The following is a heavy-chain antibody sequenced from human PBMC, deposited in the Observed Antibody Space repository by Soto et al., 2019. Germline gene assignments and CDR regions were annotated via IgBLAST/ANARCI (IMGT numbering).Heavy chain of an antibody. CDR2: INHSGST. D-gene: IGHD2-15*01. Sequence: SETLSLTCAVYGGSFSGYYWRWIRQPPGKGLEWIGEINHSGSTNYNPSLKSRVTISVDTSKNQFSLKLSYVTAADTAVYYCARARRYCSGGSCYSPYYYGMDVWGQGTTVT. V-gene: IGHV4-34*01. J-gene: IGHJ6*02. CDR1: GGSFSGYY. CDR3: ARARRYCSGGSCYSPYYYGMDV.